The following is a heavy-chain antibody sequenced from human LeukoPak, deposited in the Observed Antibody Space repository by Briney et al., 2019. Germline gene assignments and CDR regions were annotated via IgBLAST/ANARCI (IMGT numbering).Heavy chain of an antibody. J-gene: IGHJ4*02. CDR2: IYYSGST. CDR1: GGSISSSSYY. Sequence: SETLSLTCTVSGGSISSSSYYWGWIRQPPGKGLEWIGSIYYSGSTYYNPSLKSRVTISVDTSKNQFSLKLSSVTAADTAVYYCATTTIRLDYWGQGTLVTVSS. CDR3: ATTTIRLDY. V-gene: IGHV4-39*07. D-gene: IGHD1-26*01.